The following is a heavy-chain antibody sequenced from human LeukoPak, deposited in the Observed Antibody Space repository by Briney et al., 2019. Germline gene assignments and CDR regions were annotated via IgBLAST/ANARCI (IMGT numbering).Heavy chain of an antibody. J-gene: IGHJ5*02. V-gene: IGHV2-5*01. CDR3: AQSSRGRRVPAAVYNWFDP. CDR2: IYWNDDK. CDR1: GFSLSTSGVG. Sequence: SGPTLVNPTQTLTLTCTFSGFSLSTSGVGVGWIRQPPGKALEWLALIYWNDDKRYSPSLKSRLTITKDTSKNQVVLTMTNMDPVDTATYYCAQSSRGRRVPAAVYNWFDPWGQGTLVTVSS. D-gene: IGHD2-2*01.